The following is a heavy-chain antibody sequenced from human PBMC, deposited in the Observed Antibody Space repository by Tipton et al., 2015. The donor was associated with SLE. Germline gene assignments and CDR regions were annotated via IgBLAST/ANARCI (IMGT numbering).Heavy chain of an antibody. CDR2: IYTGGGT. CDR1: GASISSYY. J-gene: IGHJ4*02. CDR3: ANPPFY. Sequence: TLSLTCTVSGASISSYYWSWIRQFPGKGLEWIGYIYTGGGTNYNPSLKSRVTISVDESKNQFSLKLTSVTAADTAVYYCANPPFYWGQGTQVTVSS. V-gene: IGHV4-4*08.